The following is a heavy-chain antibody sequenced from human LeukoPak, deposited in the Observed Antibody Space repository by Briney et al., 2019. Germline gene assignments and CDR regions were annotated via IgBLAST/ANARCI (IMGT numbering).Heavy chain of an antibody. J-gene: IGHJ4*02. V-gene: IGHV5-51*01. CDR3: ARPCTGSYFGGGY. CDR2: IYPGDSDI. Sequence: GESLKISCKGSGYSFTSYWIGWVRQMPGKGLKWMGVIYPGDSDIRYSPSFQGQVTISADKSISTAYLQWSSLKASDTAMYYCARPCTGSYFGGGYWGQGTLVTVSS. D-gene: IGHD1-26*01. CDR1: GYSFTSYW.